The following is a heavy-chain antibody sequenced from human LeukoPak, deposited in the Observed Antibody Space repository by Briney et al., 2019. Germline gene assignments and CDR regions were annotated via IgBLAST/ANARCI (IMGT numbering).Heavy chain of an antibody. CDR2: IRYDGSNK. J-gene: IGHJ4*02. Sequence: PGGSLRLSCAAPGFTFSSYGMHWVRQAPGKGLEWVAFIRYDGSNKYYADSVKGRFTISRDNSKNTLYLQMNSLRAEDTAVYYCAKGDYYDSSGPWPFYWGQGTLVTVSS. D-gene: IGHD3-22*01. V-gene: IGHV3-30*02. CDR3: AKGDYYDSSGPWPFY. CDR1: GFTFSSYG.